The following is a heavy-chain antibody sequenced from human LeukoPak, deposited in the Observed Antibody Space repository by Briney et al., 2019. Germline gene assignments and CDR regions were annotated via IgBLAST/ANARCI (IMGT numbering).Heavy chain of an antibody. V-gene: IGHV3-53*01. D-gene: IGHD1-26*01. J-gene: IGHJ4*02. CDR1: GFTASSNY. Sequence: GGSLRLSCAASGFTASSNYISWVRHAPGKGLEWVAVIYSGGSTYYADSVKGRFTISRDNSKNTLYLQMNSLRAEDTDVYYCAPGRGAKGYWGQGTLVTVSS. CDR3: APGRGAKGY. CDR2: IYSGGST.